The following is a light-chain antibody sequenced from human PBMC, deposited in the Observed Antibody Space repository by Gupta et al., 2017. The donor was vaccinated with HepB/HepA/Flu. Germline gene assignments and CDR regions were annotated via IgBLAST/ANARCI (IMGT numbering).Light chain of an antibody. Sequence: DSQLTQSPSPLSASIGDTVTITCRASRSIKSSLHWYQQRPGKAPKLLIYVASSLQSGIPSKFSGDGSGTTFTLTISDLQPEDFATYYCQQSYTAPGSFGQGTRLEIK. V-gene: IGKV1-39*01. J-gene: IGKJ2*04. CDR1: RSIKSS. CDR2: VAS. CDR3: QQSYTAPGS.